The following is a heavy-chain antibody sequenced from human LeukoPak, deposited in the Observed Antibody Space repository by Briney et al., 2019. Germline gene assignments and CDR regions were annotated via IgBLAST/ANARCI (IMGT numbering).Heavy chain of an antibody. Sequence: GGSLRLSCAASGFTFSSYSMIWVRQAPGKGLEWVSYISSSSSTIYYADSVKGRFTISRDNAKNSLYLQMNSLRAEDTAVYYCARRYQLGYFDYWGQGTLVTVSS. CDR3: ARRYQLGYFDY. J-gene: IGHJ4*02. V-gene: IGHV3-48*04. CDR1: GFTFSSYS. CDR2: ISSSSSTI. D-gene: IGHD2-2*01.